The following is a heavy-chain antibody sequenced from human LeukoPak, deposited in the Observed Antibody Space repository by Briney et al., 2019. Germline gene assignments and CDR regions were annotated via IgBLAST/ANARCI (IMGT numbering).Heavy chain of an antibody. CDR3: ARHSYSSSSGDAFDV. Sequence: SETLSLTCTVSGGSISSSSYYWGWIRQPPGKGLEWIGSIYYSGSTYYNLSRKSRVTISVDTSKNQFSLKLSSVTAADTAVYYCARHSYSSSSGDAFDVWGQGTMVTVSS. CDR1: GGSISSSSYY. CDR2: IYYSGST. J-gene: IGHJ3*01. D-gene: IGHD6-6*01. V-gene: IGHV4-39*01.